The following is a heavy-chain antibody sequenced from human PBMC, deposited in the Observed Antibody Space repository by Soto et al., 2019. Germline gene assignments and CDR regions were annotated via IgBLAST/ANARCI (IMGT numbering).Heavy chain of an antibody. Sequence: LRLSCAASGFTFSSYGMHWVRQAPGKGLEWVAVISYDGSNKYHADSVKGRFTISRDNSKNTLYLQMNSLRAEDTAVYYCAKAGGGYYYYGMDVWGQGTTVTVSS. CDR1: GFTFSSYG. CDR3: AKAGGGYYYYGMDV. J-gene: IGHJ6*02. CDR2: ISYDGSNK. D-gene: IGHD3-10*01. V-gene: IGHV3-30*18.